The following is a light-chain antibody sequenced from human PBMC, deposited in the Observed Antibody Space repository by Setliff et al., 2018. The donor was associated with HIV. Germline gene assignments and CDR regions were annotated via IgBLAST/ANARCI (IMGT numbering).Light chain of an antibody. CDR1: SSDVGNYNR. V-gene: IGLV2-18*02. CDR3: SSYTSITTLV. Sequence: QSALAQPPSVSGSPGQSVTISCTGTSSDVGNYNRVSWYQQPPGAAPKLIIYEVSNRPSGVLDRFSGSKSGNTASLTISGLQAEDEALYFCSSYTSITTLVFGTGTKVTVL. CDR2: EVS. J-gene: IGLJ1*01.